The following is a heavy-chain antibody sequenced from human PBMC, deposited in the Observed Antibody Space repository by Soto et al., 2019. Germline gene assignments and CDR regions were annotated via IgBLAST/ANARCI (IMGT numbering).Heavy chain of an antibody. D-gene: IGHD3-10*01. CDR3: TRLYGSGKKYYYYYMDV. Sequence: GGSLRLSCAASGFTFSGSAMHWVRQASGKGLEWVGRIRSKANSYATAYAASVKGRFTISRDDSKNTAYLQMNSLKTEDTAVYYCTRLYGSGKKYYYYYMDVWGKGTTVTVS. J-gene: IGHJ6*03. CDR2: IRSKANSYAT. V-gene: IGHV3-73*01. CDR1: GFTFSGSA.